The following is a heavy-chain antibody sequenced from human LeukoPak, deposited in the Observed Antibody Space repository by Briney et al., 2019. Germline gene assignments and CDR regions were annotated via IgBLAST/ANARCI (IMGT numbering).Heavy chain of an antibody. D-gene: IGHD6-19*01. CDR2: IQGDGRTT. V-gene: IGHV3-74*01. Sequence: GGSLRLSCAASGFTFTNYWMHWVCQAPGKGLVWVSRIQGDGRTTTYADSVKGRFTISRDNSRNTLYLQMNSLRAEDTAVYYCAVKESIAVAGRRSHAGYWGQGTLVTVSS. CDR3: AVKESIAVAGRRSHAGY. J-gene: IGHJ4*02. CDR1: GFTFTNYW.